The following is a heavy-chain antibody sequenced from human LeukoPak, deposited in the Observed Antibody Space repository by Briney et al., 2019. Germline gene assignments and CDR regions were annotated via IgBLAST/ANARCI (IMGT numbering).Heavy chain of an antibody. D-gene: IGHD4-23*01. J-gene: IGHJ4*02. CDR3: AREHEYDGGSFDY. CDR2: ISSSSSYI. CDR1: GFTFSSYS. Sequence: GGSLRLSCAASGFTFSSYSMNWVRQAPGKGLEWVSSISSSSSYIYYADSVKGRFTISRDNAKNSLYLQMNSLRDEDTAVYYCAREHEYDGGSFDYWGQGTLVTVSS. V-gene: IGHV3-21*01.